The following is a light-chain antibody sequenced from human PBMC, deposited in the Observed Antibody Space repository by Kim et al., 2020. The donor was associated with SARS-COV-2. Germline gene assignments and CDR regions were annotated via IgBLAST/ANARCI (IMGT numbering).Light chain of an antibody. Sequence: PGERATHSCRASQSISTSYLAWYQQKAGQAPRLIIYTTSSRATGIPDRFSGRGSGTDFTLTINRLEPEDFAVYYCQQYSPSPPWTFGQGTKVDIK. CDR3: QQYSPSPPWT. V-gene: IGKV3-20*01. CDR1: QSISTSY. J-gene: IGKJ1*01. CDR2: TTS.